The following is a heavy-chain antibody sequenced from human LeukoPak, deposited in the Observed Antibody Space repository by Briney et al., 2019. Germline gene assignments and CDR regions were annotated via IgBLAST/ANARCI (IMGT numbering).Heavy chain of an antibody. CDR3: AKAGAYSSSSYDY. CDR2: TSASGAST. D-gene: IGHD6-6*01. Sequence: GGSLRLSCAVSGFTINNYAMSWVRQAPGKGLEWVSATSASGASTYYADSVKGRFTISRDISKNTLYLQMNSLRDEDTALYYCAKAGAYSSSSYDYWGQGALATVSS. J-gene: IGHJ4*02. V-gene: IGHV3-23*01. CDR1: GFTINNYA.